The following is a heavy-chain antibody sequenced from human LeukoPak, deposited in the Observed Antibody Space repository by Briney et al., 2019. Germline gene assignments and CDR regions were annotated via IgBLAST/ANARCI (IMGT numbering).Heavy chain of an antibody. Sequence: GGSLRLSCAASGFTFDDYALHWVRQPPGEGLEWVSSISWNSGSIGYVDSVKGRFTISRDNAKNALYLHMNSLRAEDTAFYYCSKDLYNYGYSFDYWGQGTLVTVSS. D-gene: IGHD5-18*01. CDR1: GFTFDDYA. CDR3: SKDLYNYGYSFDY. J-gene: IGHJ4*02. V-gene: IGHV3-9*01. CDR2: ISWNSGSI.